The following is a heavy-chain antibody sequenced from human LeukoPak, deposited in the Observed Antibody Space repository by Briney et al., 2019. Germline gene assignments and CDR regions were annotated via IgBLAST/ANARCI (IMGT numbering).Heavy chain of an antibody. Sequence: GGSLRLSCGASGFTFSSYSMNWVRQAPGKGLEWVSSISSSSSYIYYADSVKGRFTISRDNAKNSLYLQMNSLRAEDTAVYYCARTSGNRDGYNFDYWGQGTLVTVSS. CDR3: ARTSGNRDGYNFDY. V-gene: IGHV3-21*01. CDR1: GFTFSSYS. J-gene: IGHJ4*02. D-gene: IGHD5-24*01. CDR2: ISSSSSYI.